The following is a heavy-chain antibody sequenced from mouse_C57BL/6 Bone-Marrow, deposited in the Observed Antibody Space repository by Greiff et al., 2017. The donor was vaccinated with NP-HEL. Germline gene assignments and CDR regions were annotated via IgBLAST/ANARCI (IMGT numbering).Heavy chain of an antibody. CDR3: ARWGYYYGSSFYYFDY. CDR2: IHPNSGST. Sequence: QVQLQQPGAELVKPGASVKLSCKASGYTFTSYWMHWVQQRPGQGLEWIGMIHPNSGSTNYNEKFKSKATLTVDKSSSTAYMQLSSLTSEDSAVYYCARWGYYYGSSFYYFDYWGQGNTLTVSS. CDR1: GYTFTSYW. V-gene: IGHV1-64*01. D-gene: IGHD1-1*01. J-gene: IGHJ2*01.